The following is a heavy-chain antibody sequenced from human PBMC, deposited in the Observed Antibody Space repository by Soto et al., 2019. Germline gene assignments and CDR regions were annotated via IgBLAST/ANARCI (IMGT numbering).Heavy chain of an antibody. V-gene: IGHV4-31*03. CDR3: ASRGPRYGDYQPFDY. Sequence: QVQLQESGPGLVKPSQTLSLTCTVSGGSISSGGYYWSWIRQHPGKGLEWIGYIYYSGSTYYNPSIKSRVTISVDTSKNQFSLKLSSVTAADTAVYYCASRGPRYGDYQPFDYWGQGTLVTVSS. J-gene: IGHJ4*02. CDR1: GGSISSGGYY. D-gene: IGHD4-17*01. CDR2: IYYSGST.